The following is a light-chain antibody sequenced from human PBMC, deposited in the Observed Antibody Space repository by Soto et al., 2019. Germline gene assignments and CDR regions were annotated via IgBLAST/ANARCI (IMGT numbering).Light chain of an antibody. J-gene: IGKJ1*01. CDR1: QSVSSSY. V-gene: IGKV3-20*01. Sequence: IVLTHSPGTLSLSPWERATLSCRASQSVSSSYLAWYQQKPGQAPRLLMYGISRRATGIPDRFSGSGSGTDFTLTITRLEPEDFAVYYCQQYVTSSPRKFGQGTKVDIK. CDR3: QQYVTSSPRK. CDR2: GIS.